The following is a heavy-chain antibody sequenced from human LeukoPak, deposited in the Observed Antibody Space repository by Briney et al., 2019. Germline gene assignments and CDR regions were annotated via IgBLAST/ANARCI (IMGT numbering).Heavy chain of an antibody. CDR2: IYHSGST. D-gene: IGHD4-17*01. Sequence: SETLSLTCTVSGGSFSSGSYYWSWIRQPPGKGLEWIGYIYHSGSTYYNPSLKSRVTISVDRSKNQFSLKLSSVTAADTAVYYCARLLCTVTTCGAFDIWGQGTMVTVSS. V-gene: IGHV4-30-2*01. CDR3: ARLLCTVTTCGAFDI. J-gene: IGHJ3*02. CDR1: GGSFSSGSYY.